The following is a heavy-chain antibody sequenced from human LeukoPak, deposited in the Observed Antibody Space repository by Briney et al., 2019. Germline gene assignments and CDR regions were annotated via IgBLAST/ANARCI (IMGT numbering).Heavy chain of an antibody. CDR3: ARDWRFGSYYYYGMDV. CDR1: GGSISSYY. Sequence: SETLSLTCTVSGGSISSYYWSWIRQPPGKGLEWIGYIYYSGSTNYNPSLKSRVTISVDTSKNQFSLKLSSVTAADTAVYYCARDWRFGSYYYYGMDVWGQGTTVTVSS. CDR2: IYYSGST. V-gene: IGHV4-59*01. J-gene: IGHJ6*02. D-gene: IGHD3-10*01.